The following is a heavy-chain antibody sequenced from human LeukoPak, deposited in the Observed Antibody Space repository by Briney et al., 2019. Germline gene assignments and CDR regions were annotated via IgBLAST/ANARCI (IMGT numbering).Heavy chain of an antibody. Sequence: GESLKISCQRSVDNFPIYWIGWVRQMPGQGLEWMRIIYPDDSNTIYGPSFQGQVTISADKSINTAYLEWSSLKASDTAIYYCARQGAAGKYYYYYIDVWGTGTTVTVSS. CDR2: IYPDDSNT. CDR3: ARQGAAGKYYYYYIDV. CDR1: VDNFPIYW. V-gene: IGHV5-51*01. J-gene: IGHJ6*03. D-gene: IGHD6-13*01.